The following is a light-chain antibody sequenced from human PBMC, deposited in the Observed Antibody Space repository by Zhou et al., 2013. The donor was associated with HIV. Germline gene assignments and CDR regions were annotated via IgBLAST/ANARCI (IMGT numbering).Light chain of an antibody. CDR2: VAS. J-gene: IGKJ4*01. Sequence: AIQMTQSPSSLSASVGDRVTITCRASQAIRNDVAWYQQKPGKAPELLIYVASNLQSGAPSRFSGSGSGTDFTLTISSLQPEDVATYYCQHIYSTPLTFGGGTKVEIK. CDR1: QAIRND. V-gene: IGKV1-6*01. CDR3: QHIYSTPLT.